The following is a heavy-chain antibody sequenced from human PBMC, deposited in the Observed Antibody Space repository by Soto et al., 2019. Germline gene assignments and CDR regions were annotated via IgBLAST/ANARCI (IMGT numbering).Heavy chain of an antibody. Sequence: PGGSLRLSCAASGFAFSSHPMSWVRQAPERGLEWVSGISDSGGVTYNADSVKGRFTISRDNSKNTLYLQMNSLRAEDTALYYCARRAFGSSRSFDIWGQGTMVTVSS. CDR1: GFAFSSHP. CDR3: ARRAFGSSRSFDI. CDR2: ISDSGGVT. V-gene: IGHV3-23*01. D-gene: IGHD6-6*01. J-gene: IGHJ3*02.